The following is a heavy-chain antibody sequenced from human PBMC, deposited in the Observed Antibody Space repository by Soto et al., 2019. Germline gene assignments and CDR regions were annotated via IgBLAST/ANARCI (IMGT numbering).Heavy chain of an antibody. CDR1: GGSISSGGYS. Sequence: PSETLSLTCAVSGGSISSGGYSWSWIRQPPGKGLEWIGYIYHSGSTYYNPSLKNRVTISVDRSKNQFSLKLSSVTAADTAVYYCSRGGGYYDSSGYPNSQYNWFDPWGQGTLVTVSS. D-gene: IGHD3-22*01. V-gene: IGHV4-30-2*01. J-gene: IGHJ5*02. CDR3: SRGGGYYDSSGYPNSQYNWFDP. CDR2: IYHSGST.